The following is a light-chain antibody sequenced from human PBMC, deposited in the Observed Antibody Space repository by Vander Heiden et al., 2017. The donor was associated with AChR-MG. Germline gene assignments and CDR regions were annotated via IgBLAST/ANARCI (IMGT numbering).Light chain of an antibody. CDR1: QTVLYTSNNRNY. Sequence: DIVMTQSPDSLAVSLGERATINCKSSQTVLYTSNNRNYLAWYQQKPRQPPKLLISWASLRESGVPDRFSASGSGRDFTLTISSLQTEDVAVYYCQQYYSIPQTFGQGTKVEIK. CDR2: WAS. J-gene: IGKJ1*01. V-gene: IGKV4-1*01. CDR3: QQYYSIPQT.